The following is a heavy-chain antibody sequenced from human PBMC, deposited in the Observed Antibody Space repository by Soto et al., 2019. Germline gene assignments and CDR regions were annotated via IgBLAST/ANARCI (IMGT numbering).Heavy chain of an antibody. D-gene: IGHD3-16*01. CDR3: ARDRYDGYYFDY. CDR1: GGSISSYY. CDR2: IYYSGST. J-gene: IGHJ4*02. V-gene: IGHV4-59*01. Sequence: PSETLSLTCTVSGGSISSYYWSWIRHPPGKGLEWIGYIYYSGSTNYNPSLKSRVTISVDTSKNQFSLKLSSVTAADTAVYYCARDRYDGYYFDYWGRGTLVTVSS.